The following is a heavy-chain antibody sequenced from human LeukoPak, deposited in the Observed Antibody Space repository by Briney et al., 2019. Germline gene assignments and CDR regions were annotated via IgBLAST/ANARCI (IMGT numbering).Heavy chain of an antibody. Sequence: ASETLSLTCAVSGYSISSGYYWGWIRQPPGKGLEWIGSIYHSGSTYYNPSLKSRVTISVDTSKNQFSLKLSSVAAADTAGYYCARDDDCSGGSCYSIADYWGQGTLVTVSS. D-gene: IGHD2-15*01. CDR2: IYHSGST. J-gene: IGHJ4*02. V-gene: IGHV4-38-2*02. CDR1: GYSISSGYY. CDR3: ARDDDCSGGSCYSIADY.